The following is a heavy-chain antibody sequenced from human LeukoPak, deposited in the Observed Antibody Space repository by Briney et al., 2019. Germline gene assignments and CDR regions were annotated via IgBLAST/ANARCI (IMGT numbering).Heavy chain of an antibody. CDR2: ISRSGSSI. J-gene: IGHJ4*02. D-gene: IGHD6-13*01. V-gene: IGHV3-48*04. Sequence: PGGSLRLSCAASGFTFSSYSMNWVHQAPGKGPEWVSYISRSGSSIYYADSVEGRFSISRDNAQKSLYLQMISLRADDTAIYYCARGEGNIAAAYWGQGTLVTVSS. CDR3: ARGEGNIAAAY. CDR1: GFTFSSYS.